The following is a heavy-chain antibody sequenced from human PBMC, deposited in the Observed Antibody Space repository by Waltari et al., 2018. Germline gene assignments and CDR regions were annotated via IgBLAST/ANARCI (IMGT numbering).Heavy chain of an antibody. CDR3: ARGGYSYGYHDY. J-gene: IGHJ4*02. CDR1: GGSFRGYY. D-gene: IGHD5-18*01. Sequence: QVQLQQWGAGLLKPSETLSLTCVVHGGSFRGYYWSWIRQPPGKGLEWIGEINHSGSTNYNPSLKSRVTISVDTSKNQFSLKLSSVTAADTAVYYCARGGYSYGYHDYWGQGTLVTVSS. V-gene: IGHV4-34*01. CDR2: INHSGST.